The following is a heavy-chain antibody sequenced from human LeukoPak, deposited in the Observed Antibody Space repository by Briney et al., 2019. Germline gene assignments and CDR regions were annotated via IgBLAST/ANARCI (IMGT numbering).Heavy chain of an antibody. Sequence: SETLSLTCAVYGGSFSGYYWSWIRQPPGKGLEWIGEINHSGSTNYNPSLKSRVTISVDTPKNQFSLKLSSVTAADTAVYYCAGLGAVVPAANRDVWGKGTTVTVSS. CDR3: AGLGAVVPAANRDV. CDR1: GGSFSGYY. V-gene: IGHV4-34*01. D-gene: IGHD2-2*01. J-gene: IGHJ6*04. CDR2: INHSGST.